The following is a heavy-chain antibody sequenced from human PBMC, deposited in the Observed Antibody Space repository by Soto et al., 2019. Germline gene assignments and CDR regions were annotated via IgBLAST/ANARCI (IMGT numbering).Heavy chain of an antibody. CDR2: LGGGGDDT. CDR1: GFTFRDYA. V-gene: IGHV3-23*01. CDR3: AKDAIAKKGVWDAFDL. D-gene: IGHD2-21*01. J-gene: IGHJ3*01. Sequence: EVQLLESGGGLVQPGGSLRLSCAASGFTFRDYAMSWVRQAPGKGLEWVSGLGGGGDDTYYAASVRGRFTVARDNSKNMLFLQMNSLRAEDTAIYYCAKDAIAKKGVWDAFDLWGRGTKVTVSS.